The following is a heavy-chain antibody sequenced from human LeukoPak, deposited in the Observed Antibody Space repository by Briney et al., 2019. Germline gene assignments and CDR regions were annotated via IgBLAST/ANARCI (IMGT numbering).Heavy chain of an antibody. V-gene: IGHV3-30*03. D-gene: IGHD4-23*01. J-gene: IGHJ4*02. CDR1: GFTFSSYG. CDR3: ARGGLGNFD. CDR2: ISYDGSNK. Sequence: GGSLRLSCAASGFTFSSYGMHWVRQAPGKGLEWVAVISYDGSNKYYADSVKGRFTISRDNAKNSLYLQMNSLRAEDTAVYYCARGGLGNFDWGQGTLVTVSS.